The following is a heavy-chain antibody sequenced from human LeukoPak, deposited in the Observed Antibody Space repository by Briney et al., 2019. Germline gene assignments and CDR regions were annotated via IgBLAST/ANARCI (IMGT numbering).Heavy chain of an antibody. V-gene: IGHV3-33*06. D-gene: IGHD2-2*01. J-gene: IGHJ4*02. Sequence: GGSLRLSCAASGFTFSSYGMHWVRQAPGKGLEWVAVIWYDGSNKYYADSVKGRFTISRDNSKNTLYLQMNSLRAEDTAVYYCAKDRLAIGVVPVDWGQGTLVTVSS. CDR3: AKDRLAIGVVPVD. CDR2: IWYDGSNK. CDR1: GFTFSSYG.